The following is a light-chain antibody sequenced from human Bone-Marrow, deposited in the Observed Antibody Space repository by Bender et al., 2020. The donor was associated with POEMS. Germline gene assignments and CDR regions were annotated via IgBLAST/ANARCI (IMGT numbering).Light chain of an antibody. CDR2: SNT. Sequence: QGALTQPPSASGTPGQRVTISCSGSSPNIGRNSVVWYQLLPGVAPKLLIHSNTQRPPGVSDPLSGSKSGTSASLAIIGLQSEDEADYYCAARDDSLNAVIFGGGTKQT. CDR1: SPNIGRNS. CDR3: AARDDSLNAVI. V-gene: IGLV1-44*01. J-gene: IGLJ2*01.